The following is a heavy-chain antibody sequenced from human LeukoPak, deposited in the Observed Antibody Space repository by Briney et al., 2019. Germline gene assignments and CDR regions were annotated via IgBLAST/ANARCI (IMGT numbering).Heavy chain of an antibody. CDR3: ARDPGTHYYDSSGYYYVP. Sequence: ASVKVSCKASGGTFSSYAISWVRQAPGQGLEWMGGIIPIFGTANYAQKFQGRVTITADKSTSTAYMELSSLRSEDTAVYYCARDPGTHYYDSSGYYYVPWGQGTLVTVSS. J-gene: IGHJ5*02. V-gene: IGHV1-69*06. D-gene: IGHD3-22*01. CDR1: GGTFSSYA. CDR2: IIPIFGTA.